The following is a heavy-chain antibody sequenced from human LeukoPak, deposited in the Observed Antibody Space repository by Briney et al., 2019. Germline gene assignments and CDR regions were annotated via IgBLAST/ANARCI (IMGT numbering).Heavy chain of an antibody. Sequence: GGSLRLSCAASGFTFSSYAMHWVRQAPGMGLEWVAVISYDGSNKYYADSVKGRFTISRDNAKNTLYLQMNSLRVEDTAMYYCTKSDWFDPWGQGTLVIVSS. V-gene: IGHV3-30-3*02. CDR1: GFTFSSYA. CDR2: ISYDGSNK. J-gene: IGHJ5*02. CDR3: TKSDWFDP.